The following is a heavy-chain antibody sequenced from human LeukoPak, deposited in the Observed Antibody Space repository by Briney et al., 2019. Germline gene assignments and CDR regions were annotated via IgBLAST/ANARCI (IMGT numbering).Heavy chain of an antibody. CDR1: GGSISSGGYY. CDR3: AREPRYYMDV. V-gene: IGHV4-30-2*01. J-gene: IGHJ6*03. CDR2: IYHSGST. Sequence: SQTRSLTCTVSGGSISSGGYYWSWIRQPPGRGLEWIGYIYHSGSTYYNPSLKSRVTISVDRSKNQFSLKLSSVTAADTAVYYCAREPRYYMDVWGKGTTVTVSS.